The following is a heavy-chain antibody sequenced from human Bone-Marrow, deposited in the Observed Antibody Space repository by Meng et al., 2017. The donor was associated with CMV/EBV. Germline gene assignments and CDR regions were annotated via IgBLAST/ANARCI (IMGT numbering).Heavy chain of an antibody. CDR2: IYSGGSST. J-gene: IGHJ6*02. Sequence: GGSLRPSCAASGFTFNDYYMTWIRQAPGKGLEWVSVIYSGGSSTYYADSVKGRFTISRDNSKNTLYLQMNSLRAEDTAVYYCAKDMGYCSSTSCPSPPLYYYGMDVWGQGTTVTVSS. V-gene: IGHV3-23*03. CDR1: GFTFNDYY. CDR3: AKDMGYCSSTSCPSPPLYYYGMDV. D-gene: IGHD2-2*01.